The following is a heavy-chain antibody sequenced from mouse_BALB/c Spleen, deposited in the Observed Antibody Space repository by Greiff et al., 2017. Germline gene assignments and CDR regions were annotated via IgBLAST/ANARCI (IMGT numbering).Heavy chain of an antibody. CDR2: IDPSDSYT. CDR1: GYTFTSYW. Sequence: QVQLQQPGAELVKPGASVKLSCKASGYTFTSYWMHWVKQRPGQGLEWIGEIDPSDSYTNYNQKFKGKATLTVDKSSSTAYMQLSSLTSEDSAVYYCARRVRSYFDYWGQGTTLTVSS. J-gene: IGHJ2*01. V-gene: IGHV1-69*02. CDR3: ARRVRSYFDY. D-gene: IGHD2-14*01.